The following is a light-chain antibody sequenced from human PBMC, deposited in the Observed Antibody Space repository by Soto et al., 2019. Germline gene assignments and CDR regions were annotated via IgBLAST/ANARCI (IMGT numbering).Light chain of an antibody. CDR1: QTISSW. CDR3: QQAYTFPFT. CDR2: KAS. V-gene: IGKV1-5*03. J-gene: IGKJ3*01. Sequence: IQMTQSPSTLSGSVGDRVSITCRASQTISSWLAWYQQKPGKAPKLLIYKASTLKSGVPSRFSGSGSGTEFTLTISSLQPDDFATYYCQQAYTFPFTFGPGTKVDIK.